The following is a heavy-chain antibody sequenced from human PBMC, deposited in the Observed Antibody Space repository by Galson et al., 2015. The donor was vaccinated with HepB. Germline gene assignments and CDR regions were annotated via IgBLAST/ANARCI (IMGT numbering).Heavy chain of an antibody. CDR3: ARGAVAAPGEERDYFDY. CDR2: INPSGGST. J-gene: IGHJ4*02. D-gene: IGHD6-19*01. Sequence: SVKVSCKASGYTFTSYYMHWVRQAPGQGLEWMGIINPSGGSTSYAQKFQGRVTMTRDTSTSTVYMELSSLRSEDTAVYYCARGAVAAPGEERDYFDYWGQGTLVTVSS. CDR1: GYTFTSYY. V-gene: IGHV1-46*01.